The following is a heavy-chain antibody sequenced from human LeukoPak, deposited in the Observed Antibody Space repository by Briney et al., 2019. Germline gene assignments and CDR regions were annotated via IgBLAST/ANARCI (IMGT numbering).Heavy chain of an antibody. CDR3: ARTYYYGSGSIENWFDP. Sequence: GESLKISCKGSGYSFSSHWIGWVRQMPGKGLEWMGIIHLGDSDTRYSPSFQGQVTISADKSISTAYLQWSSLKASDSAMYYCARTYYYGSGSIENWFDPWGQGTLVTVSS. V-gene: IGHV5-51*01. CDR1: GYSFSSHW. J-gene: IGHJ5*02. D-gene: IGHD3-10*01. CDR2: IHLGDSDT.